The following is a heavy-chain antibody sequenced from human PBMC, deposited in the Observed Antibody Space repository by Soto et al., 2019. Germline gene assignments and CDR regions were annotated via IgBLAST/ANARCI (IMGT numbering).Heavy chain of an antibody. V-gene: IGHV3-30-3*01. CDR3: ARDRLRYNWNDFPYYYYGMDV. CDR1: GFTFSSYA. CDR2: ISYDGSNK. Sequence: QVQLVESGGGVVQPGRSLRLSCAASGFTFSSYAMHWVRQAPGKGLEWVAVISYDGSNKYYADSVKGRFTISRENSKNTLYLQMNSLRAEDTAVYYCARDRLRYNWNDFPYYYYGMDVWGQGNTVTVSS. J-gene: IGHJ6*02. D-gene: IGHD1-1*01.